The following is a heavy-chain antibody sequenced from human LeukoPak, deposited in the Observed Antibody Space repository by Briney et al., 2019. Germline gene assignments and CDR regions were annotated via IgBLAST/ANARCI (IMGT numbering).Heavy chain of an antibody. Sequence: GGSLRLSCAASGFKFSLYEMNWVRQAPGKGLEWVSSISRDSNYIYYADSVKGRFTISRDNAKNSLYLQMNSLRAEDTAVYYCARELTYSDYWGQGTLVTVSS. J-gene: IGHJ4*02. CDR3: ARELTYSDY. CDR1: GFKFSLYE. D-gene: IGHD4-11*01. CDR2: ISRDSNYI. V-gene: IGHV3-21*01.